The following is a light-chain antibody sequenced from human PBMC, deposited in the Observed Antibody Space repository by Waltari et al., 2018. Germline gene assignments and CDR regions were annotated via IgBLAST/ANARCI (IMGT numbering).Light chain of an antibody. CDR2: YDS. CDR1: KIGSKS. CDR3: QVWDSSSDLVV. V-gene: IGLV3-21*04. Sequence: SYVLTQPPSVSVAPGKTARITCGGNKIGSKSVHWYQQMPGQAPVLVIYYDSDWPSGIPDRFSGSNSGNTATLTISRVEAGDEADYYCQVWDSSSDLVVFGGGTKLTVL. J-gene: IGLJ2*01.